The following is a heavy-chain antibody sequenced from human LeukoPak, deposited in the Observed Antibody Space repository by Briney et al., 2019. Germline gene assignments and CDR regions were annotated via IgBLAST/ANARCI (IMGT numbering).Heavy chain of an antibody. D-gene: IGHD2/OR15-2a*01. CDR1: GGSISSYY. Sequence: PSETLSLTCTVSGGSISSYYWSWIRQPPGKGLEWTGYIDYSGSTNYNPSLKSRVTISVDTSKNQFSLKLSSVTAADTAVYYCATRGAVIDYWGQGTLVTVSS. J-gene: IGHJ4*02. CDR2: IDYSGST. CDR3: ATRGAVIDY. V-gene: IGHV4-59*12.